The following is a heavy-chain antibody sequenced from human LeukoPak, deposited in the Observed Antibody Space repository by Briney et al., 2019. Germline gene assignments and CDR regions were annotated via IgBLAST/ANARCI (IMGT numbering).Heavy chain of an antibody. CDR3: ARAYYYDSSGYRDQVDP. D-gene: IGHD3-22*01. J-gene: IGHJ5*02. CDR1: GFTFSRYA. Sequence: PGRSLRLSCAASGFTFSRYAMHWVRQAPGKGLEWVTVISHDGRNQYYADSVKGRFTISRDNSKNTLYVQMNSLRAEDTAVYYCARAYYYDSSGYRDQVDPWGQGTLVTVSS. CDR2: ISHDGRNQ. V-gene: IGHV3-30*04.